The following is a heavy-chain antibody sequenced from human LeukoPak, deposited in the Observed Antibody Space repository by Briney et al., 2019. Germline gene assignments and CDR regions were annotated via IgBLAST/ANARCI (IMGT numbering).Heavy chain of an antibody. CDR3: ASGYNYGFDY. CDR2: IQYDGSQK. J-gene: IGHJ4*02. V-gene: IGHV3-30*02. CDR1: GVSFSGYA. Sequence: PGGSLRLSCAASGVSFSGYAMDCVCQAPGKGLEWVAFIQYDGSQKSYVDSVKGRFTISRDNSKNTLYLQMNSLRADDTALYYCASGYNYGFDYWGQGTLVTVSS. D-gene: IGHD5-24*01.